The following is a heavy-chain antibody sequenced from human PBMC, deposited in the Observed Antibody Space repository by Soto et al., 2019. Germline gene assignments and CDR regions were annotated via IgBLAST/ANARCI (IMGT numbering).Heavy chain of an antibody. J-gene: IGHJ5*02. CDR2: ISGSGGST. CDR1: GFTFSSYA. D-gene: IGHD2-2*01. CDR3: AKDAPTHIVVVPAADLNWFDP. V-gene: IGHV3-23*01. Sequence: GGSLRLSCAASGFTFSSYAMSWVRQAPGKGLEWVSAISGSGGSTYYADSVKGRFTISRDNSKNTLYLQMNSLRAEDTAVYYCAKDAPTHIVVVPAADLNWFDPWGQGTLVTVSS.